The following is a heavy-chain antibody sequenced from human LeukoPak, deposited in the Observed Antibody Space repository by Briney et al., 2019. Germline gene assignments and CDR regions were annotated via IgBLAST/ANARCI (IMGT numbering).Heavy chain of an antibody. CDR3: ATIPILTGYYRFDY. V-gene: IGHV4-34*01. J-gene: IGHJ4*02. CDR1: GGSFSGYY. D-gene: IGHD3-9*01. Sequence: SETLSLTCAVYGGSFSGYYWSWIRQPPGKGLEWIGEINHSGSTNYNPSLKSRVTISVDTSKNQFSLKLSSVTAADTAVYYCATIPILTGYYRFDYWGQGTLVTVSS. CDR2: INHSGST.